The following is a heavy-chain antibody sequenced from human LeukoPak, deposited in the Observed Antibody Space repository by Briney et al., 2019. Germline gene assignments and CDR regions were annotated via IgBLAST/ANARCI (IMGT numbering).Heavy chain of an antibody. V-gene: IGHV3-11*04. J-gene: IGHJ3*02. CDR3: ARDRLRYFDWLGTPDAFDI. CDR2: IHSGGSPI. CDR1: GFTFSDYY. D-gene: IGHD3-9*01. Sequence: GGSLRLSCAASGFTFSDYYMSWIRQAPGKGLEWVSYIHSGGSPIYYADSVKGRFTISRDNAKKSLYLQMNSLRADDTAVYYCARDRLRYFDWLGTPDAFDIWGQGTMVTVSS.